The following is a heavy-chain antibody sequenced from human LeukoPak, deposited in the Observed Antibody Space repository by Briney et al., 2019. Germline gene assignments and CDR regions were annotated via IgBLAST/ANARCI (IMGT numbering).Heavy chain of an antibody. CDR2: INPNSGGT. D-gene: IGHD3-10*01. CDR1: GYTFTGYY. Sequence: ASVKVSCKASGYTFTGYYMHWVRQAPGQGLEWMGWINPNSGGTNYAQKFQGRVTMTRDTSISTAYMELSRLRSDDTAVYYCARAGFGELYAYYYYYMDVWGKGTTVTVSS. V-gene: IGHV1-2*02. CDR3: ARAGFGELYAYYYYYMDV. J-gene: IGHJ6*03.